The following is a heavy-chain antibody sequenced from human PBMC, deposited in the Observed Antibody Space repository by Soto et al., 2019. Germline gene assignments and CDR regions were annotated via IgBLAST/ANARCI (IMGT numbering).Heavy chain of an antibody. J-gene: IGHJ6*02. CDR3: ASQYYSNYYYYGMDV. V-gene: IGHV5-51*01. CDR1: GYSFTSYW. CDR2: IYPGDSDT. D-gene: IGHD3-10*01. Sequence: PGESLKISCKGSGYSFTSYWIGWVRQMPGKGLEWMGIIYPGDSDTRYSPSFQGQVTISADKSISTAYLQWSSLKVSDTAMYYCASQYYSNYYYYGMDVWGQGTTVTVSS.